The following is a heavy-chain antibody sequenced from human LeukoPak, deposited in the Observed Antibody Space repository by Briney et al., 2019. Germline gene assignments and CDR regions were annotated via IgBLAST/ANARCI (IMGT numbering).Heavy chain of an antibody. CDR3: AKAPYYYGSGFY. Sequence: GGSLRLSCAASRFTFSSYTMSWVRQAPGKGLEWVSAISGSGDTTYYADSVKGRFTISRDNSKNTLYLQMNSLRAEDTAVYYCAKAPYYYGSGFYWGQGTLVTVSS. V-gene: IGHV3-23*01. CDR1: RFTFSSYT. CDR2: ISGSGDTT. D-gene: IGHD3-10*01. J-gene: IGHJ4*02.